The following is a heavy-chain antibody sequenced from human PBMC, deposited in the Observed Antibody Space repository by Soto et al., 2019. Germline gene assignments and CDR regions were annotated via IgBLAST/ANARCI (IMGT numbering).Heavy chain of an antibody. CDR3: ARRTWENSDAFDI. V-gene: IGHV1-18*04. J-gene: IGHJ3*02. CDR2: ISAYNGNT. Sequence: ASVKVSCKASGYTFTTYGITCVRQAPGQGLEWMGWISAYNGNTNFAQKLQGRVTMTTDTSTSTAYMELRSLRSDDTAVYYCARRTWENSDAFDIWGQGTMVTVSS. D-gene: IGHD1-26*01. CDR1: GYTFTTYG.